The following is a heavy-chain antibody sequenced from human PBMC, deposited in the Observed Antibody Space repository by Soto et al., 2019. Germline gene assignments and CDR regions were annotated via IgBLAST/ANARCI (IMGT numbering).Heavy chain of an antibody. CDR1: GGSFSGYY. D-gene: IGHD3-9*01. CDR2: INHSGST. CDR3: ARVVFRYFDWLPINGPDDY. J-gene: IGHJ4*02. Sequence: QVQLQQWGAGLLKPSETLSLTCAVYGGSFSGYYWSWIRQPPGKGLEWIGEINHSGSTNYNPSLRSRVTISVDTSKNQFSLNLSSVTAEDTAVYYCARVVFRYFDWLPINGPDDYWGQGTLVTVFS. V-gene: IGHV4-34*01.